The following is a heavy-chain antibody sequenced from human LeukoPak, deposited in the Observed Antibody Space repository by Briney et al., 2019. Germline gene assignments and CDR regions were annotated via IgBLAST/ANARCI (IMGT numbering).Heavy chain of an antibody. Sequence: GGSLRVSCAAPGFTFSNYWMSWVRQTPGKGLEWVANIKQDGSEKYYVDSVKGRFTISTDNAKNSLYLQMNSLRAEDTAVYYCARVVPAAIAFDYWGQGTLVTVSS. CDR3: ARVVPAAIAFDY. D-gene: IGHD2-2*01. V-gene: IGHV3-7*01. CDR1: GFTFSNYW. CDR2: IKQDGSEK. J-gene: IGHJ4*02.